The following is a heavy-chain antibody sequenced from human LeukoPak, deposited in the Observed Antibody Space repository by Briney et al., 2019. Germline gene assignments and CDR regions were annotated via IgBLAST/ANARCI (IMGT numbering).Heavy chain of an antibody. CDR1: DGSFSGYY. D-gene: IGHD5-24*01. J-gene: IGHJ5*02. CDR3: ARDRASGRNWFDP. V-gene: IGHV4-4*07. CDR2: IYISGST. Sequence: SETLSLTCAVYDGSFSGYYWSWIRQPAGKGLEWIGRIYISGSTNYNPSLKSRVTMSVDTSKNQFSLKVSSLTAADTAVYYCARDRASGRNWFDPWGQGTLVTVSS.